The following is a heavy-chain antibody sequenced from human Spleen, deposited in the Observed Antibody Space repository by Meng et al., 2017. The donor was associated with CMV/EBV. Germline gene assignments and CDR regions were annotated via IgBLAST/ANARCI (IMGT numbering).Heavy chain of an antibody. J-gene: IGHJ4*02. CDR2: IKQDGSEK. Sequence: GESLKISCVASGFTFNSYWMSWVRQAPGKGLEWVANIKQDGSEKFYVGSVKGRFPISRDNAKNSLYLQMNSLRAEDTVVYYGARDPRVKSYVVVPAASDYWGQGTMVTVSS. V-gene: IGHV3-7*01. CDR1: GFTFNSYW. D-gene: IGHD2-2*01. CDR3: ARDPRVKSYVVVPAASDY.